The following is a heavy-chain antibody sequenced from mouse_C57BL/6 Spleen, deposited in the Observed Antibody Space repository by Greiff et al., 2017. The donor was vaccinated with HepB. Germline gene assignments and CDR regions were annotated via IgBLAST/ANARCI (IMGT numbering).Heavy chain of an antibody. CDR1: GFTFSDYG. CDR2: ISSGSSTI. V-gene: IGHV5-17*01. D-gene: IGHD2-4*01. Sequence: EVQLVESGGGLVKPGGSLKLSCAASGFTFSDYGMHWVRQAPEKGLEWVAYISSGSSTIYYADTVKGRFTISRDNTKNTLFLQMTSLRSEDTAMYYCARPGDYDVRAWFAYWGQGTLVTVSA. CDR3: ARPGDYDVRAWFAY. J-gene: IGHJ3*01.